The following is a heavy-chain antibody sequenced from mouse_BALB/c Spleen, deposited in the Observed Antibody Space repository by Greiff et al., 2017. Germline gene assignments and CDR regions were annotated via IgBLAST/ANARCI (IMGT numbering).Heavy chain of an antibody. D-gene: IGHD2-1*01. Sequence: EVKLVESGGGLVKPGGSLKLSCAASGFTFSSYAMSWVRQTPEKRLEWVATISSGGSYTYYPDSVKGRFTISRDNAKNTLYLQMSSLRSEDTAMYYCARSGGNYAGFAYWGQGTLVTVSA. CDR1: GFTFSSYA. V-gene: IGHV5-9-3*01. J-gene: IGHJ3*01. CDR3: ARSGGNYAGFAY. CDR2: ISSGGSYT.